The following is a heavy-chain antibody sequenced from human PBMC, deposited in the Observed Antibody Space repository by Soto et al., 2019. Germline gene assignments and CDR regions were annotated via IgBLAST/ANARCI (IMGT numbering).Heavy chain of an antibody. D-gene: IGHD3-10*01. V-gene: IGHV4-31*03. CDR1: GGSISSGGYY. CDR2: IYYSGST. J-gene: IGHJ4*02. CDR3: AANGGYGAGKTTFDY. Sequence: QVQLQESGPGLVKPSQTLSLTCTVSGGSISSGGYYWSWIRQHPGKGLEWIGYIYYSGSTYYNPSHKSRVTISVDTSKNQFSLKLSSETAAATAVYYCAANGGYGAGKTTFDYWGQGTLVTVAS.